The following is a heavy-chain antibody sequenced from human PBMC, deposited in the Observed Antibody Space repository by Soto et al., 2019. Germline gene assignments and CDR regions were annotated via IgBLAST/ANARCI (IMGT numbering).Heavy chain of an antibody. CDR1: GFTFSSYA. Sequence: GGSLRLSCAASGFTFSSYAMHWVRQAPGKGLEWVGRITSKTEDVTTDYAAPVKGRFTISRDDSKNTLYLQMNSLKTEDTAVYYCSTGLLRYIATDYWGQGALVTVSS. CDR3: STGLLRYIATDY. V-gene: IGHV3-15*07. D-gene: IGHD3-9*01. CDR2: ITSKTEDVTT. J-gene: IGHJ4*02.